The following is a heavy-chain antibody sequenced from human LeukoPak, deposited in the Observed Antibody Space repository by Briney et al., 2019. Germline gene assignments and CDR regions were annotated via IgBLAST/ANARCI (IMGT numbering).Heavy chain of an antibody. V-gene: IGHV4-59*01. D-gene: IGHD5-12*01. CDR2: IYYSGST. CDR3: ERDQGYSGYGFDY. CDR1: GVSMSSYY. Sequence: SETLSLTCTVPGVSMSSYYWRWIRQPPGKGLEWIGYIYYSGSTNYNPSLKSRVTISVDTSKNQFTLKLSSVTAADTAVYYCERDQGYSGYGFDYWGQGTLVTVSS. J-gene: IGHJ4*02.